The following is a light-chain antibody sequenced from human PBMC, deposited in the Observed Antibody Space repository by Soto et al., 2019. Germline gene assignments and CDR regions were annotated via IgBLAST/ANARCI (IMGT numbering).Light chain of an antibody. J-gene: IGLJ1*01. Sequence: QSARAQPASVSGSPGQSITISCTGTSSDVGGYNYVSWYQQYSGKAPKLMIYEVSNRPSGVSNRFSGSKSGNTASLTISRLQAEDEADYYCSSYTSSTTSVFGTGTKVTVL. V-gene: IGLV2-14*01. CDR2: EVS. CDR1: SSDVGGYNY. CDR3: SSYTSSTTSV.